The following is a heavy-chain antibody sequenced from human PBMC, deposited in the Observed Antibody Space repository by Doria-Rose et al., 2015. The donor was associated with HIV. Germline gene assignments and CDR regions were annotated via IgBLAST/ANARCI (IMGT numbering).Heavy chain of an antibody. CDR3: TRDNGGAAVGASYY. J-gene: IGHJ4*02. CDR1: GFTFGDYT. Sequence: VQLVQSGRGLVQPGRSLRLSCITSGFTFGDYTMSWVRQAPGKGLEWVGFIRTKAYFGTPEYAASVKGRFTISRDDSKNIAYLQMTSLKTEDTAVYFCTRDNGGAAVGASYYWGQGTLVTVSS. D-gene: IGHD1-26*01. CDR2: IRTKAYFGTP. V-gene: IGHV3-49*04.